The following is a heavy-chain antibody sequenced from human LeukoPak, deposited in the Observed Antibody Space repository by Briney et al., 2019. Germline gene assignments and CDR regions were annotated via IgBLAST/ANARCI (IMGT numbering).Heavy chain of an antibody. Sequence: SETLSLTCTVSGGSISGYYWSWIRQPAGKGLEWIGRIYTSGSTNYNPSLKSRVTMSVDTSKNQFSLKLSSVTAADTAVYYCARGDYTKNWFDPWGQGTLVTVSS. J-gene: IGHJ5*02. CDR1: GGSISGYY. CDR2: IYTSGST. CDR3: ARGDYTKNWFDP. V-gene: IGHV4-4*07. D-gene: IGHD4-11*01.